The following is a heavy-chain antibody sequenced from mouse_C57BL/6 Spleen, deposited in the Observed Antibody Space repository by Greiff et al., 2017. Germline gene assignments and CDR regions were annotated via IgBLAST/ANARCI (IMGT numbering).Heavy chain of an antibody. CDR3: ASRYFDV. CDR1: GYTFTSYW. J-gene: IGHJ1*03. V-gene: IGHV1-72*01. D-gene: IGHD6-2*01. Sequence: QVQLQQSGAELVKPGASVKLSCKASGYTFTSYWMHWVKQRPGRGLEWIGRFDPNSGGTKYNEKFKSKATLTVDKPSSRSYMQLSSLTSEDTAVYYCASRYFDVWVTGTTVTVSS. CDR2: FDPNSGGT.